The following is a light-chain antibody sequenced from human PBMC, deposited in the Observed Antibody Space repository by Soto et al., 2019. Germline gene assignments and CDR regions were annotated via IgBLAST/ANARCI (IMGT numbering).Light chain of an antibody. Sequence: QSVLTQPPSVSGAPGQRVTISCTGSSSNIGACYDVHWYQQLPGPAPKLLIYGNSNRPSGVPDRFSGSKSGTSASLAITGLRADDEADYYCQSYDSSVTLRVFGTGTKLTVL. CDR1: SSNIGACYD. CDR3: QSYDSSVTLRV. CDR2: GNS. J-gene: IGLJ1*01. V-gene: IGLV1-40*01.